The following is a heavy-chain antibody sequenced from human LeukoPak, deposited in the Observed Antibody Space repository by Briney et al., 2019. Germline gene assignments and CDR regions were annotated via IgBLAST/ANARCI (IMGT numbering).Heavy chain of an antibody. CDR1: GYTFNRYT. Sequence: GASVKVSCKTSGYTFNRYTITWVRQAPGQGLEWMGWVSTSNGATNYAKKFQGRVTMTTEAVTKTAYMELRRLTSGDTAMYFCARVSDTSMVTPGFDSWGQGTLVTVS. V-gene: IGHV1-18*01. CDR3: ARVSDTSMVTPGFDS. CDR2: VSTSNGAT. D-gene: IGHD5-18*01. J-gene: IGHJ4*02.